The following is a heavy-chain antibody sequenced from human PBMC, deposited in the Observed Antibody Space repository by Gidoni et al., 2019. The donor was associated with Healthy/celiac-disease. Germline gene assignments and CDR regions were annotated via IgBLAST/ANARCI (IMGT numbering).Heavy chain of an antibody. J-gene: IGHJ6*03. CDR1: RFTFSNAW. Sequence: EVQLVESGGGLVKPGGSLRLSCPASRFTFSNAWMSWVRQAPGKGLEWVGRIKSKTDGGTTDYAASVKGRFTISRDDSKNTLYLQMNSLKTEDTAVYYCTTEVVRYDSSGYSPYMDVWGKGTTVTVSS. V-gene: IGHV3-15*01. D-gene: IGHD3-22*01. CDR2: IKSKTDGGTT. CDR3: TTEVVRYDSSGYSPYMDV.